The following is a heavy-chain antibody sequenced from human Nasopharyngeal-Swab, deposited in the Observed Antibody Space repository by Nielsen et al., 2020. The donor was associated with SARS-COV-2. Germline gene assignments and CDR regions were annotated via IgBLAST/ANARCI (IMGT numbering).Heavy chain of an antibody. Sequence: GESLKISCAASGFTFSSYNMNWVRQAPGKGLEWVSYISSSSRTIYSADSVKGRFTISRDNAKNSLYLQMNSLRDEDTAVYYCARHDYYDSSGYWLPLDYWGQGTLVTVSS. CDR3: ARHDYYDSSGYWLPLDY. V-gene: IGHV3-48*02. J-gene: IGHJ4*02. D-gene: IGHD3-22*01. CDR1: GFTFSSYN. CDR2: ISSSSRTI.